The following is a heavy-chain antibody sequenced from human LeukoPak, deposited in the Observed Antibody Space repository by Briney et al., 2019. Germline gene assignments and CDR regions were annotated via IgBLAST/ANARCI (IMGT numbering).Heavy chain of an antibody. CDR2: INPSGGST. V-gene: IGHV1-46*01. CDR3: ARDLQPTIFGVVNDAFDI. D-gene: IGHD3-3*01. CDR1: GYTFTSYY. J-gene: IGHJ3*02. Sequence: ASVKVSCKASGYTFTSYYMHWVRQAPGQGLEWMGIINPSGGSTSYAQKFQGRVTMTRDTSTSTVYMELSSLRSEDTAVYYCARDLQPTIFGVVNDAFDIWGQGTMVTVSS.